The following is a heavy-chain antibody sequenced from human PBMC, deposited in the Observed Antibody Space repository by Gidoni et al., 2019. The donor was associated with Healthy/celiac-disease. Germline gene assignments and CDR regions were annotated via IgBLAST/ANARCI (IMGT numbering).Heavy chain of an antibody. Sequence: QVQLQESGPGLVKPSQTLSLTCTVSGGSISSGDYYWSWIRQPPGQGLEWIGYIYYSGSTYYNPSLKSRVTISVDTSKNQFSLKLSSVTAADTAVYYCAREDGSLLRVIDYWGQGTLVTVSS. CDR2: IYYSGST. CDR3: AREDGSLLRVIDY. CDR1: GGSISSGDYY. J-gene: IGHJ4*02. D-gene: IGHD2-15*01. V-gene: IGHV4-30-4*01.